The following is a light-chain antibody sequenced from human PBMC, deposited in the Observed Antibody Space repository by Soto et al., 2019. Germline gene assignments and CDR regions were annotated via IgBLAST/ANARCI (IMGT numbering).Light chain of an antibody. CDR1: SGDVGGYNY. V-gene: IGLV2-14*01. CDR2: DVS. J-gene: IGLJ1*01. Sequence: QSVLTQPAAVSGSPGQSITICCAGTSGDVGGYNYVSWYQQHPGKAPKLMIYDVSNRPSGVSNRFSGSKSGNTASLTISGLQAEDEADYYCSSYTSSSTYVFGTGTKVTVL. CDR3: SSYTSSSTYV.